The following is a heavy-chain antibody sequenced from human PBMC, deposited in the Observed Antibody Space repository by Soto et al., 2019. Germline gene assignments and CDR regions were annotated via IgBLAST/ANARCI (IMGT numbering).Heavy chain of an antibody. CDR1: GYTFTEYD. D-gene: IGHD2-15*01. CDR2: VSPENRNA. CDR3: THTRGWPPSAFDI. V-gene: IGHV1-8*01. Sequence: ASVKVSCKTSGYTFTEYDIDWVRQAPGQGLEYMGWVSPENRNAGYAPQFRGRVSMTADTSINTVYLELTTLTYEDTAVYYCTHTRGWPPSAFDIWGPGTMVTVSS. J-gene: IGHJ3*02.